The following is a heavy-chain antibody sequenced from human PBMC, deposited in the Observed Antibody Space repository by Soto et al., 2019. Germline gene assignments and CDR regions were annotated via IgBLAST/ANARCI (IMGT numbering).Heavy chain of an antibody. CDR3: APWHEREHAYDV. Sequence: DVQLVESGGGLIQPGESLRLSCGASGFTINGKKYVACVRLAPGKRLLWVSALYDLDGSFYASSVKGRFTTSSDSSKTTVYLRMNDLRPDDTAVYYCAPWHEREHAYDVWGQGTTVTVSS. V-gene: IGHV3-53*01. CDR1: GFTINGKKY. D-gene: IGHD1-1*01. CDR2: LYDLDGS. J-gene: IGHJ3*01.